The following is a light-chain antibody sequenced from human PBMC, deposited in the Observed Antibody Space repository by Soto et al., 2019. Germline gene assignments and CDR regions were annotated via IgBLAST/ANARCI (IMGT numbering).Light chain of an antibody. Sequence: DIQMTQSPSTLSASVGDRVTITCRASQSISSWLAWYQQKPGKAPKLLIYKAYSLESGVPSRFSGSGSGTEFPLTISSLQPDDFATYYCQQYNSYPWTFGQGTKVEIK. CDR1: QSISSW. V-gene: IGKV1-5*03. J-gene: IGKJ1*01. CDR2: KAY. CDR3: QQYNSYPWT.